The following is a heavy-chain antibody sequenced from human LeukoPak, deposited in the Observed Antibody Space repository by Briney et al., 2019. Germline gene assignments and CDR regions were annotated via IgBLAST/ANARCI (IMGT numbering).Heavy chain of an antibody. V-gene: IGHV3-21*01. Sequence: GGSLRLSCAASGFNFIDYTMNWARQAPGKGLEWVSSITSTGRYIFYADSLKGRFTISRDNAKKSLYLQMNSLRAEDTAVYYCARLRNVGGNPHPFNDWGQGTTVTVSS. D-gene: IGHD4-23*01. CDR2: ITSTGRYI. J-gene: IGHJ3*01. CDR3: ARLRNVGGNPHPFND. CDR1: GFNFIDYT.